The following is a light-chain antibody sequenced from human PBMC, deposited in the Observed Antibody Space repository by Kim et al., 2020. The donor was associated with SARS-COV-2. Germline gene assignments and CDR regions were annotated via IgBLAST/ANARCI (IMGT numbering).Light chain of an antibody. Sequence: QSALTQPASVSGSPGQSITISCTGTSSDVGSYNLVSWYQQHPGKAPKLMIFEVNERPSGVSDRFSGSKSGNTASLTISGLQAEDEADYYCCSHAGSYFDVFGTGTKVTVL. CDR1: SSDVGSYNL. V-gene: IGLV2-23*02. CDR3: CSHAGSYFDV. J-gene: IGLJ1*01. CDR2: EVN.